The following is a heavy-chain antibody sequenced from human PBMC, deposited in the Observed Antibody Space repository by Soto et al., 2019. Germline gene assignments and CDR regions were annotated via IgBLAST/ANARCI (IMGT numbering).Heavy chain of an antibody. D-gene: IGHD6-13*01. CDR3: ASNIDLAAGGTFIADYYGMDV. V-gene: IGHV3-30*03. CDR2: ISYDGTNK. Sequence: QVQLVESGGGVVQPGRSLRLSCAASGFTFSSYGMHWVRQAPGKGLGWVAVISYDGTNKYYADSVKGRFTLSRDNSKNTLYLQMNSLRAEDTAVYYCASNIDLAAGGTFIADYYGMDVWGQGTTVTVTS. J-gene: IGHJ6*02. CDR1: GFTFSSYG.